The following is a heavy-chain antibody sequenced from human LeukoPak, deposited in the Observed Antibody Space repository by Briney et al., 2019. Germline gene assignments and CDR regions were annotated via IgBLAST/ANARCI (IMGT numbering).Heavy chain of an antibody. J-gene: IGHJ6*03. D-gene: IGHD3-10*02. CDR2: IKQDGSEK. Sequence: GGSLRLSCAASKFTFSSYWMSWVRQAPGKGLEWVANIKQDGSEKYYVDSVKGRFTISRDNAKNSLYLQMNSLRAEDTAVYYCARDHVNYYMDVWGKGTTVTVSS. CDR1: KFTFSSYW. V-gene: IGHV3-7*01. CDR3: ARDHVNYYMDV.